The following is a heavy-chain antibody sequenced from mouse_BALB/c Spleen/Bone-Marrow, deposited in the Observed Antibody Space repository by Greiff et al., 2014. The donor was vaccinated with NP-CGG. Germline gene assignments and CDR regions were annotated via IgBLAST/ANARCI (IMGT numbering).Heavy chain of an antibody. J-gene: IGHJ4*01. CDR3: TRSELRRGGYALDY. CDR2: ISPSDGRS. D-gene: IGHD2-12*01. Sequence: QVQLKQSRAELVKPGASVKLSCKASGYSFTSYWMHWVKQRPRQGLEWIGEISPSDGRSNYNEKFKSKATLTVDKSSSTAYMQLSGLTSEDSAVYYCTRSELRRGGYALDYWGLGTSVTVSS. V-gene: IGHV1S81*02. CDR1: GYSFTSYW.